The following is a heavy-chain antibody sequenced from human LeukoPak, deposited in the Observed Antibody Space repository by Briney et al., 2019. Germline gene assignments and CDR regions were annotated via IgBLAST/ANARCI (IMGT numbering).Heavy chain of an antibody. CDR3: ARVGYSSSWLYYFDY. CDR2: IYYSGST. CDR1: GGSISSYY. Sequence: SETLSLTCTVPGGSISSYYWSWIRQPPGKGLEWIGYIYYSGSTNYNPSHKSRVTISVDTSKNQFSLKLSSVTAADTAVYYCARVGYSSSWLYYFDYWGQGTLVTVSS. D-gene: IGHD6-13*01. V-gene: IGHV4-59*08. J-gene: IGHJ4*02.